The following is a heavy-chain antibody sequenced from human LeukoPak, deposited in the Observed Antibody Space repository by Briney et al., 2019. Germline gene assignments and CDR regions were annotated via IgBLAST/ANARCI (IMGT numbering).Heavy chain of an antibody. CDR1: GFTVNTYA. V-gene: IGHV3-23*01. CDR2: ISDSGTRT. CDR3: AKDLSGSTSFDD. J-gene: IGHJ4*02. D-gene: IGHD1-1*01. Sequence: GGFLRLSCAASGFTVNTYAMSWVRQAPGQGLEWVSAISDSGTRTYYADSVRGRFTISRDTSKNTLYLQMNSLRAEDTAIYYCAKDLSGSTSFDDWGQGTLVTVSS.